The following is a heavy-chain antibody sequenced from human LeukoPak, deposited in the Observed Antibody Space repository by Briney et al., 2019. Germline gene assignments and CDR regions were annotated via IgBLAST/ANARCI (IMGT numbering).Heavy chain of an antibody. Sequence: SETLSLTCTVSGGSISSGDYYWRWVRQPPGKALEWIGYIYFSGTTYYKPALKSRVSMSVDTSKNQFSLKLSSVTAADTAMYYCARSTGRLQPFDYWGQGTLVTVSS. CDR2: IYFSGTT. D-gene: IGHD1-1*01. V-gene: IGHV4-30-4*01. J-gene: IGHJ4*02. CDR1: GGSISSGDYY. CDR3: ARSTGRLQPFDY.